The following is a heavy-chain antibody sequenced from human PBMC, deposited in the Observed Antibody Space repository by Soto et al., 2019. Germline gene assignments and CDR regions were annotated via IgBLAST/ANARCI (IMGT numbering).Heavy chain of an antibody. CDR2: ISKSGNT. CDR1: SGSFSGYY. J-gene: IGHJ4*02. Sequence: QVQLHQWGAGLLKPSETLSLACSIYSGSFSGYYWRWIRQPPGKGLEWIGEISKSGNTNYSPSLKSRVSITIDTSKKQFSLNLASMSAADTAVYYCARAPKVSGSSQTRPDFWGQGTLVTVAS. D-gene: IGHD6-6*01. CDR3: ARAPKVSGSSQTRPDF. V-gene: IGHV4-34*01.